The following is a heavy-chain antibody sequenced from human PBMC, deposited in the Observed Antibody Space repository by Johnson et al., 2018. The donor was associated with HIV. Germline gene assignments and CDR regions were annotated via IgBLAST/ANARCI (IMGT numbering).Heavy chain of an antibody. CDR2: ISGSGGST. CDR3: ARAHDAFDI. CDR1: GFTFSSYA. Sequence: MLLVASGGGVVQPGRSLRLSCAASGFTFSSYAMHWVRQAPGKGLEWVSAISGSGGSTYYADSVKGRFTISRDNSKNTLYLQMNSLRAEDTAVYYCARAHDAFDIWGQGTMVTVSS. J-gene: IGHJ3*02. V-gene: IGHV3-23*04.